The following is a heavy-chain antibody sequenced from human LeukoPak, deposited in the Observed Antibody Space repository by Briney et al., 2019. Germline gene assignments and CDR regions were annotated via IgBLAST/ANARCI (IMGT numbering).Heavy chain of an antibody. CDR3: ARRGYCSSTSCYVFDY. Sequence: SVKVSCKASGGTFSSYAISWVRQAPGQGLEWMGGIIPIFGTANYAQKFQGRVTITADESTSTAYMELSSLRSEDTVVYYCARRGYCSSTSCYVFDYWGQGTLVTVSP. J-gene: IGHJ4*02. V-gene: IGHV1-69*13. D-gene: IGHD2-2*01. CDR1: GGTFSSYA. CDR2: IIPIFGTA.